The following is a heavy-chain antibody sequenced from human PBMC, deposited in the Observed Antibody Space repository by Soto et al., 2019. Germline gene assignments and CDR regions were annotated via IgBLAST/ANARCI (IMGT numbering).Heavy chain of an antibody. V-gene: IGHV1-2*04. CDR2: INPNSGGT. CDR3: ARSGGGNYYGSGRDQNWFDP. CDR1: GYTFTGYY. J-gene: IGHJ5*02. D-gene: IGHD3-10*01. Sequence: GASVKVSCKASGYTFTGYYMHWVRRAPGQGLEWMGWINPNSGGTNYAQKFQGWVTMTRDTSISTAYMELSRLRSDDTAVYYCARSGGGNYYGSGRDQNWFDPWGQGTLVTVSS.